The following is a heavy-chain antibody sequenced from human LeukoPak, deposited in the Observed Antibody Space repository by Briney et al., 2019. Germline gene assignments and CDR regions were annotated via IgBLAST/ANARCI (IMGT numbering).Heavy chain of an antibody. CDR2: ISYIGST. V-gene: IGHV4-59*11. D-gene: IGHD4-17*01. J-gene: IGHJ3*02. CDR3: ARDPTTVTKGLDI. Sequence: PSETLSLTCTVSGDSMNSHYWSWIRQPPGKGLEWIGYISYIGSTNYNHSLKSRVTISVDTSKNQFSLKLSSVTAADTAVYYCARDPTTVTKGLDIWGKGTMVTVSS. CDR1: GDSMNSHY.